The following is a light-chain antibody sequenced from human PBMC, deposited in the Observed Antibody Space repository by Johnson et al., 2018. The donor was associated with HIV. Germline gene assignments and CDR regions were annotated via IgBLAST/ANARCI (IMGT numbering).Light chain of an antibody. CDR3: GTWDSSLSAYNYV. CDR2: ENN. V-gene: IGLV1-51*02. J-gene: IGLJ1*01. CDR1: SSNIGNNY. Sequence: QSVLTQPPSVSAAPGQKVTVSCSGSSSNIGNNYVSWYQQLPGTAPKLLIYENNKRPSGIPDRFSGSKSGTSATLGITGLQTGDAADYYCGTWDSSLSAYNYVFGTGTKVTVL.